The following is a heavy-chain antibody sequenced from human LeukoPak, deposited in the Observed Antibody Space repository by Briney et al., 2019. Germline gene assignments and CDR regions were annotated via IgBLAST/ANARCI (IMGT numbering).Heavy chain of an antibody. D-gene: IGHD3-10*01. Sequence: GGSLRLSCAASGFTLSSYSMNWVRQAPGKGLEWVSAISGSGGSTYYADSVKGRFTISGDNSKNTLYLQMNSLRAEDTAVYYCAKIELRAIRGAFDIWGQGTMVTVSS. CDR2: ISGSGGST. CDR3: AKIELRAIRGAFDI. J-gene: IGHJ3*02. CDR1: GFTLSSYS. V-gene: IGHV3-23*01.